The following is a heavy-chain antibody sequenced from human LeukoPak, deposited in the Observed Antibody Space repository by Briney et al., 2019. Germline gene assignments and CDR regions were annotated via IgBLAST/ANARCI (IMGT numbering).Heavy chain of an antibody. J-gene: IGHJ5*02. V-gene: IGHV4-34*01. D-gene: IGHD3-10*01. CDR3: ARGPDSGSHFAWFDP. CDR1: GGSFSGFY. Sequence: SETLSLTCAVYGGSFSGFYWSWVRQPPGKGLEWIGEINHSGSTHYNPSFKSRVTILVDTSRNQLSLKLTSVTAADMAVYYCARGPDSGSHFAWFDPWGQGTLVTVSS. CDR2: INHSGST.